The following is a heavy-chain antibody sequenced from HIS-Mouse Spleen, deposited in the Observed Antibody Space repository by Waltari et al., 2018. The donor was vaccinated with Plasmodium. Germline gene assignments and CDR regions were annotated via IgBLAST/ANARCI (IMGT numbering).Heavy chain of an antibody. CDR2: IYYSGSN. Sequence: QLQLQESGPGLVKPSETLSLTCTVSGGSISSSSYYWGWIRQPPGKGLEWIGSIYYSGSNYYHPSLKSRVTISVDTSKNQFSLKLSSVTAADTAVYYCAFDYGGNSDFDYWGQGTLVTVSS. CDR1: GGSISSSSYY. D-gene: IGHD4-17*01. V-gene: IGHV4-39*07. J-gene: IGHJ4*02. CDR3: AFDYGGNSDFDY.